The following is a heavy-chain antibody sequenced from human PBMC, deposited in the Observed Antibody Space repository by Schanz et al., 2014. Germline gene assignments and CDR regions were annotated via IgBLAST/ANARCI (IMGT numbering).Heavy chain of an antibody. J-gene: IGHJ5*02. CDR3: ATASSPVREAGAGSSFHL. D-gene: IGHD6-13*01. V-gene: IGHV3-15*01. Sequence: EVQLVASGGGLVQPGGSLRLSCAASTSIFNHAWMSWVRQAPGKGLEWLGRIKSKTDGETTDYAAPVKGRFSISRDDSQSTLYLQMNSLKIEDTAVYYCATASSPVREAGAGSSFHLWGQGTLVTVSP. CDR1: TSIFNHAW. CDR2: IKSKTDGETT.